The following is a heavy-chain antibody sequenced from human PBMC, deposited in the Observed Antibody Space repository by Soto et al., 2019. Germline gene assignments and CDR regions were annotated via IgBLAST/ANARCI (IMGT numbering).Heavy chain of an antibody. CDR1: GSSVSCDDYY. Sequence: ETVSLSCTVSGSSVSCDDYYWNWIRQSPGKGLEWIGYIYYSGRTNSNPSLKSRVTISLDTSKNQFSLKLSSVTAADTAVYYCASGLWGRDGYNLEEFGFDHWGQGTLVTVSS. J-gene: IGHJ4*02. D-gene: IGHD1-1*01. CDR3: ASGLWGRDGYNLEEFGFDH. CDR2: IYYSGRT. V-gene: IGHV4-61*08.